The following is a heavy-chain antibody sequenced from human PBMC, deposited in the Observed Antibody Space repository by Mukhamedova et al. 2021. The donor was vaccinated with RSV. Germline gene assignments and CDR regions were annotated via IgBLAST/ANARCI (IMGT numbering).Heavy chain of an antibody. J-gene: IGHJ4*02. CDR3: ARHFRSSGWHTAELDY. V-gene: IGHV4-59*08. D-gene: IGHD6-19*01. Sequence: RVTISVDTSKNQFSLKLSSVTAADTAVYYCARHFRSSGWHTAELDYWGQGTLVTVSS.